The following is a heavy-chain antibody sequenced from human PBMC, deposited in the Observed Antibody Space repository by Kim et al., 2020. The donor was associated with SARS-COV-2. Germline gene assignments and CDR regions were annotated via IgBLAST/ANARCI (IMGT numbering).Heavy chain of an antibody. Sequence: GGSLRLSCAASGFTFSSYAMHWVRQAPGKGLEWVAVISYDGSNKYYADSVKGRFTISRDNSKNTLYLQMNSLRAEDTAVYYCARDIFRIGIVATMPPLDYWGQGTLVTVSS. J-gene: IGHJ4*02. CDR1: GFTFSSYA. D-gene: IGHD5-12*01. CDR2: ISYDGSNK. V-gene: IGHV3-30*04. CDR3: ARDIFRIGIVATMPPLDY.